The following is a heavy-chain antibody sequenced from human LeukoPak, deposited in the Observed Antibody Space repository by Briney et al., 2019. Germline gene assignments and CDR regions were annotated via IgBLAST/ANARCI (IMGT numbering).Heavy chain of an antibody. V-gene: IGHV1-69*05. CDR3: ARTAHSYYYYYMDV. CDR2: IIPIFGTA. Sequence: SVKVSCKASGGTFSSYAISWVRQAPGQGLEWMGGIIPIFGTANYAQKFQGRVTITTDESTSTAYMEPSSLRSEDTAVYYCARTAHSYYYYYMDVWGKGTTVTVSS. J-gene: IGHJ6*03. D-gene: IGHD2-21*02. CDR1: GGTFSSYA.